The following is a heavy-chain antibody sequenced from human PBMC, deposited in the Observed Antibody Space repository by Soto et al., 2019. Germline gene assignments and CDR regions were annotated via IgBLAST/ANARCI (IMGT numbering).Heavy chain of an antibody. J-gene: IGHJ6*02. V-gene: IGHV1-3*01. CDR1: GYTFTSYA. Sequence: ASVKVSCKASGYTFTSYAMHWVRQAPGQRLEWMGWINDGNGNTKYSQKFQGRVTITRDTSASTAYMELSSLRSEDTAVYYCARGEYYYYGMDVWGQGTTVTVSS. CDR3: ARGEYYYYGMDV. CDR2: INDGNGNT.